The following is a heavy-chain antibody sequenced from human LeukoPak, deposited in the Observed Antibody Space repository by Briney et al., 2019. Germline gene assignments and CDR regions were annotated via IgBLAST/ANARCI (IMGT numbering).Heavy chain of an antibody. J-gene: IGHJ4*02. V-gene: IGHV1-58*01. CDR1: GFTSTNFA. CDR3: AADLSNPRMGASYLDS. Sequence: SVKVSCKASGFTSTNFAVQWVRQARGQRLEWIGRIIVGSGATKCAQDFQERVTITRDLSTSTLYMELRSLTSEDTAVYYCAADLSNPRMGASYLDSWGQGTLVTVSS. D-gene: IGHD3-16*01. CDR2: IIVGSGAT.